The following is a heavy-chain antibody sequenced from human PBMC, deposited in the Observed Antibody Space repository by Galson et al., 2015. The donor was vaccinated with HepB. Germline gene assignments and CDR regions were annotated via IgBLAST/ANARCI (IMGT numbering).Heavy chain of an antibody. V-gene: IGHV3-7*01. Sequence: SLRLSCAASGFTFSSYWMSWVRQAPGKGLEWVANIKQDGSEKYYVDSVKGRFTISRDNAKNSLYLQMNSLRAEDTAVYYCARTMIGLGPPGTFDYWGQGTLVTVSS. D-gene: IGHD3-22*01. J-gene: IGHJ4*02. CDR2: IKQDGSEK. CDR3: ARTMIGLGPPGTFDY. CDR1: GFTFSSYW.